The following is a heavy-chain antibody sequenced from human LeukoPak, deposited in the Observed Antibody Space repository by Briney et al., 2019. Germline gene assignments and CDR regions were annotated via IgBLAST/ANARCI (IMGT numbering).Heavy chain of an antibody. D-gene: IGHD2-15*01. V-gene: IGHV4-39*01. CDR1: GVSISSDAYY. Sequence: SETLSLTCSVSGVSISSDAYYWGWIRQPPGKGLEWVANIHYTGSTFYNPSLKSRLAISADTSKNQFSLKLTSVTAADTAIYYCAGIGPGGFGSGGHKRVCWGQGTLVTVSS. CDR3: AGIGPGGFGSGGHKRVC. CDR2: IHYTGST. J-gene: IGHJ4*02.